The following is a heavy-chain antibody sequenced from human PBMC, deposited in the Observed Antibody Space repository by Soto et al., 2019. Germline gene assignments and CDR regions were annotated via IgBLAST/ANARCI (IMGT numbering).Heavy chain of an antibody. Sequence: GGSLRLSCAASGFTFSSYGMHWVRQAPGKGLEWVAVIWYDGSNKYYADSVKGRFTISRDNSKNTLYLQMNSLRAEDTAVYYCARPQTYSNYDPFDYWGQGTLVTVSS. J-gene: IGHJ4*02. CDR1: GFTFSSYG. CDR2: IWYDGSNK. CDR3: ARPQTYSNYDPFDY. V-gene: IGHV3-33*08. D-gene: IGHD4-4*01.